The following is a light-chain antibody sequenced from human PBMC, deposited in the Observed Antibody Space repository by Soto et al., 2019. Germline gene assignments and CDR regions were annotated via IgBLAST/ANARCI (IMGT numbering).Light chain of an antibody. CDR3: QQYSDWPPS. V-gene: IGKV3-15*01. CDR1: QSVSSN. J-gene: IGKJ4*01. CDR2: GAS. Sequence: EIVMTQSPATLSVSPGERATLSCRASQSVSSNLAWYQQKPGQAPRLLIYGASTRATGVPARFSGSGSGTKFTLTISSLQSEDFAVYYCQQYSDWPPSFAGGTKVDIK.